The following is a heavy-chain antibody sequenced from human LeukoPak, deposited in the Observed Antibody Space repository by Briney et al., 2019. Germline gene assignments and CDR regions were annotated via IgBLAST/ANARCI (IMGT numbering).Heavy chain of an antibody. J-gene: IGHJ6*03. Sequence: GESLKISCKGSGYSFTSYWIGWVRQMPGKGLEWMGIIYPGDSDTRYSPSFQGQVTISADKSISTAYLQWSSLKASDTAMYYCARGLVRASGYYYYYMDVWGKGTTVTVSS. CDR1: GYSFTSYW. D-gene: IGHD3-10*01. V-gene: IGHV5-51*01. CDR2: IYPGDSDT. CDR3: ARGLVRASGYYYYYMDV.